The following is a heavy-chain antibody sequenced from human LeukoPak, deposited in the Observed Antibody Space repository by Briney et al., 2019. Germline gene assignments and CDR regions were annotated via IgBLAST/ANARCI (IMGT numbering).Heavy chain of an antibody. CDR2: VYYSGIT. CDR3: ARDRGALGGFDY. CDR1: GGSISGYY. Sequence: SETLSLTCTVSGGSISGYYWSWIRQPQGKGLDWIWYVYYSGITNYNPSLKGRVTISVETSKNQLSLRLSSVTAADTAVYYCARDRGALGGFDYWGQGTLVTVSS. V-gene: IGHV4-59*01. J-gene: IGHJ4*02. D-gene: IGHD3-16*01.